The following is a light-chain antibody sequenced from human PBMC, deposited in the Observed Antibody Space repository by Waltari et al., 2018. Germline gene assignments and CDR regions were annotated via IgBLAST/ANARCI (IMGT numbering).Light chain of an antibody. CDR2: LAS. Sequence: DIVMTQSPESLAVSLGERVTITCKSTESVLYSSNNKNHLAWYQQEPGRHPKLLLYLASTRESGVADRFSASGSETDFTLTVTRLQAEYVAVYYCQQYYSTPLTFGGGTKVEI. CDR3: QQYYSTPLT. CDR1: ESVLYSSNNKNH. V-gene: IGKV4-1*01. J-gene: IGKJ4*01.